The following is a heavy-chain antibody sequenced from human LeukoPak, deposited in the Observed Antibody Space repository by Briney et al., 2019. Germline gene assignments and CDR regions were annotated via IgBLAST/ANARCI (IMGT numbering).Heavy chain of an antibody. CDR3: ARFFYDSSGYYNWLDP. V-gene: IGHV4-38-2*02. D-gene: IGHD3-22*01. Sequence: SETLSLTCTVSGYSISSGYYWGWIRQPPGKGLEWIGEINHSGSTNYNPSLKSRVTISVDTSKNQFSLKLSSVTAADTAVYYCARFFYDSSGYYNWLDPWGQGTLVTVSS. CDR1: GYSISSGYY. J-gene: IGHJ5*02. CDR2: INHSGST.